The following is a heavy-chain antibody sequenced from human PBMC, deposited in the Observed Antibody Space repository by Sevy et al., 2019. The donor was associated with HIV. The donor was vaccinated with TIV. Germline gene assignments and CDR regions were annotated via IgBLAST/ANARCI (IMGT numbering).Heavy chain of an antibody. D-gene: IGHD2-2*01. CDR3: ARAGIGYCGSSSCPHSRYYMDV. CDR2: IGTAGDT. J-gene: IGHJ6*03. Sequence: GGSLRLSCAASGFTFSSYDMHWVRQATGKGLEWVSAIGTAGDTYYAGSVRGRFTISRENAKNSFYLQVNSLRAGDTAVYYCARAGIGYCGSSSCPHSRYYMDVWGKGTTVTVSS. CDR1: GFTFSSYD. V-gene: IGHV3-13*01.